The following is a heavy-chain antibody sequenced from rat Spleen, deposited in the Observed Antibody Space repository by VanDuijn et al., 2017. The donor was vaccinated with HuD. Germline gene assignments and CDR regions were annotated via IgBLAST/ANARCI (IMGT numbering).Heavy chain of an antibody. Sequence: EVQLVESDGGLVQPGRSLKLSCAASGFTFSDYYMAWVRQAPTKGLEWVATINFDGIRTYYRDSVKGRFTISRDNATSTLYLQMDSLRSDDTATYYCARHADYSTYILDGWGQGVMVTVSS. CDR1: GFTFSDYY. D-gene: IGHD1-2*01. V-gene: IGHV5-29*01. CDR3: ARHADYSTYILDG. J-gene: IGHJ2*01. CDR2: INFDGIRT.